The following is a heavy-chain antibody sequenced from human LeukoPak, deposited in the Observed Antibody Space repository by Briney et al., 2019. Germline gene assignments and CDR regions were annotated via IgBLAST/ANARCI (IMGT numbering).Heavy chain of an antibody. D-gene: IGHD3-16*02. V-gene: IGHV3-23*01. CDR2: ISGSGGST. Sequence: GGSLRLSCAASGFTFSSYAMSWVRQAPGKGLEWVSAISGSGGSTYYADSVKGRFTISRDNSKNTLYLQMNSLRAEGTAVYYCAKDFDDYVWGSYRYTTVGYFDYWGQGTLVTVSS. CDR1: GFTFSSYA. CDR3: AKDFDDYVWGSYRYTTVGYFDY. J-gene: IGHJ4*02.